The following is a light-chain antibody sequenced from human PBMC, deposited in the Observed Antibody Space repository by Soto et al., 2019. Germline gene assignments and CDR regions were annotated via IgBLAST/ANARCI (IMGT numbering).Light chain of an antibody. CDR3: QHYKMDSPWT. CDR1: QTISSW. J-gene: IGKJ1*01. CDR2: KAS. V-gene: IGKV1-5*03. Sequence: DVEMTQSPSTLSVSVGDRVTITCRASQTISSWLAWYQQKPGKAPKLLIYKASTLETGVPSRFSGSGSGTEFTLTISSLQPDDFATYYCQHYKMDSPWTFGQGTKVDI.